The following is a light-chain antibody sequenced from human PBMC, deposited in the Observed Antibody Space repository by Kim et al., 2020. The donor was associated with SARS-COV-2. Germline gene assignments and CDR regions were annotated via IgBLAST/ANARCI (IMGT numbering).Light chain of an antibody. V-gene: IGLV6-57*03. CDR3: QSYDSSNQGV. Sequence: TVPISCTRSSGSIASNYGQWYQQRPGSAPTTVIYEDNQRPSGVPDRFSGSIDSSSNSASLTISGLKTEDEADYYCQSYDSSNQGVFGTGTKVTVL. CDR1: SGSIASNY. J-gene: IGLJ1*01. CDR2: EDN.